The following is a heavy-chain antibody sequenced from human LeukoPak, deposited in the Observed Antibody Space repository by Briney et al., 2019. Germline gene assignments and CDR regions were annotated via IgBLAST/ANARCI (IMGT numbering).Heavy chain of an antibody. CDR1: GFTFTNYY. CDR2: INPNSGGT. D-gene: IGHD3-16*01. Sequence: ASVKVSCKASGFTFTNYYMHWVRQAPGQGLEWMGWINPNSGGTNYAQKFQGRVTMTRDTSISTAYMELSRLRSDDTAVYYCARGWGKYYSFDYWGQGTLVTVSS. V-gene: IGHV1-2*02. J-gene: IGHJ4*02. CDR3: ARGWGKYYSFDY.